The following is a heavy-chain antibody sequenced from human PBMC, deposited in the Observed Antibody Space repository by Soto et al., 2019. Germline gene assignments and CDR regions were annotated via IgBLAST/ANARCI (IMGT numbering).Heavy chain of an antibody. J-gene: IGHJ4*02. CDR2: IVVGSGNT. V-gene: IGHV1-58*01. CDR3: AEIMTQVNTLVGSDY. CDR1: GFTFTSSA. Sequence: SVKVSCKASGFTFTSSAVQWVRQARGQRLEWIGWIVVGSGNTNYAQKFQERVTITRDMSTSTAYMELSSLRSEDTAVYYCAEIMTQVNTLVGSDYWGQGTLVTVSS. D-gene: IGHD3-16*01.